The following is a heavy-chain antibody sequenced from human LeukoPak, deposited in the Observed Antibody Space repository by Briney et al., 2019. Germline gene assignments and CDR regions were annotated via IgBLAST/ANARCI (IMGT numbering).Heavy chain of an antibody. CDR1: GFTFSNYA. V-gene: IGHV3-72*01. CDR3: VRNHRHWFDP. Sequence: GGSLRLSCAGSGFTFSNYAMTWVRQAPGQGPELIGHIRNAGDGYTTEYAASVKGRFTVSRDDSKNSLYLQMNSLKPEDTAVYYCVRNHRHWFDPWGQGTLVTVSS. J-gene: IGHJ5*02. CDR2: IRNAGDGYTT.